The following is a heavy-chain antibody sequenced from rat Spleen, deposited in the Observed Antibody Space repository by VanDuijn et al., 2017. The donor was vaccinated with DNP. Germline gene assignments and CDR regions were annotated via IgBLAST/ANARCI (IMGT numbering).Heavy chain of an antibody. CDR2: INTDGGGT. J-gene: IGHJ2*01. CDR3: ASWAPIAPISTSNY. V-gene: IGHV5S13*01. CDR1: GITLSNYG. D-gene: IGHD1-2*01. Sequence: EVQLVESGGGLVQPGRSLKLSCVVSGITLSNYGMAWVRQAPGKGLEWIASINTDGGGTYYPDSVKGRFTISRDNAKNTVHLQMNSLRSADTATYYCASWAPIAPISTSNYWGQGVMVTVSS.